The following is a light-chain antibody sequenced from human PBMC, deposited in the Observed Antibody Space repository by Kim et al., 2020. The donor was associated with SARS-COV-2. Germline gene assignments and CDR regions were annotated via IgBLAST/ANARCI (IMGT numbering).Light chain of an antibody. CDR3: QQYNTEPWT. CDR2: KAS. J-gene: IGKJ1*01. V-gene: IGKV1-5*03. Sequence: DIQMTQSPSTLSASVGDRVTITCRASQSISSWLAWYEQKPGKAPKLLIYKASILERGVPSRFSGSGSGTEFSLTISSLQPDDFGTYYCQQYNTEPWTFGQGTKVDIK. CDR1: QSISSW.